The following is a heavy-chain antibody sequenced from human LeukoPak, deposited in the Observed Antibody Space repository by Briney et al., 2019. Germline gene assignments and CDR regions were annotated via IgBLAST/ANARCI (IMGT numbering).Heavy chain of an antibody. CDR1: GGTFSSYA. CDR3: ARGRPSTSLSSSWYVFKRKGYYFDY. CDR2: MNPNSGNT. Sequence: GSSVKVSCKASGGTFSSYAISWVRQATGQGLEWMGWMNPNSGNTGYAQKFQGRVTMTRNTSISTAYMELSSLRSEDTAVYYCARGRPSTSLSSSWYVFKRKGYYFDYWGQGTLVTVSS. V-gene: IGHV1-8*02. D-gene: IGHD6-13*01. J-gene: IGHJ4*02.